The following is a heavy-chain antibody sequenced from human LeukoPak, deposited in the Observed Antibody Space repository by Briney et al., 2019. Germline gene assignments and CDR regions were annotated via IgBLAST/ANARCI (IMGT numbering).Heavy chain of an antibody. CDR3: TRPGYGGNDGVDY. V-gene: IGHV3-7*03. J-gene: IGHJ4*02. CDR2: IKQDGSEK. Sequence: PGGSLRLSCAASGFTFSSYWMSWVRQAPGKGLEWVANIKQDGSEKYYVDSVKGRFTISRDNAKNSLYLQMNSLKTEDTAVYYCTRPGYGGNDGVDYWGQGTLVTVSS. D-gene: IGHD4-23*01. CDR1: GFTFSSYW.